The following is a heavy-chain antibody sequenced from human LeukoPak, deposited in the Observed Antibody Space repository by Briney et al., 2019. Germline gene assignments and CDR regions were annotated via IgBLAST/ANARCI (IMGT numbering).Heavy chain of an antibody. CDR2: IYYSGST. D-gene: IGHD3-16*02. V-gene: IGHV4-39*07. CDR3: ARTHYVWGSYRFRRYFDY. CDR1: GGSISSSSYY. J-gene: IGHJ4*02. Sequence: PSETLSLTCSVSGGSISSSSYYWGWIRQPPGKGLEWIGSIYYSGSTYYNPSLTSRVTISVDTSKNQFSLKLSSVTAADTAVYYCARTHYVWGSYRFRRYFDYWGQGTLVTVSS.